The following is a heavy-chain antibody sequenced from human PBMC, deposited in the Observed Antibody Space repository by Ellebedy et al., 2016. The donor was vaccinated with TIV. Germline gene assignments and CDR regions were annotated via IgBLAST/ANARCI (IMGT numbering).Heavy chain of an antibody. J-gene: IGHJ4*02. CDR3: ARDKWSEYQYYFDY. V-gene: IGHV1-69*04. CDR1: GGTFSSYA. D-gene: IGHD2-2*01. Sequence: SVKVSXXASGGTFSSYAISWVRQAPGQGLEWMGRIIPILGIANYAQKFQGRVTITADKSTSTAYMELSSLRSEDTAVYYCARDKWSEYQYYFDYWGQGTLVTVSS. CDR2: IIPILGIA.